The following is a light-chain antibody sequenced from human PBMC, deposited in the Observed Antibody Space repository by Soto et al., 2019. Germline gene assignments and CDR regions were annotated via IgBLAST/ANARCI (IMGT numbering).Light chain of an antibody. J-gene: IGKJ1*01. Sequence: DIQMTQSPSSLSAYVGDRFTITFLASQTISNFVNWYQQKPGKAPTLLIYAASTLQSGVPSRFSGSGSGTDFNLTISSLNPEDFAPYFCQQGYRIFQTFGQGTKVDIK. V-gene: IGKV1-39*01. CDR3: QQGYRIFQT. CDR1: QTISNF. CDR2: AAS.